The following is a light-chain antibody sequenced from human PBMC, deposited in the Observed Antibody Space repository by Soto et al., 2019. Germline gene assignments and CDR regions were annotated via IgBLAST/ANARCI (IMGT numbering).Light chain of an antibody. CDR1: QGISNY. V-gene: IGKV1-27*01. J-gene: IGKJ3*01. CDR3: QKYSSVPL. CDR2: AAS. Sequence: DIQMTQSPSSLSASVGDRVTITCRASQGISNYIAWYQQKPGKAPKLLIYAASTLQSGVPSRFSGSGSGTDFTLTINSLQHEDVETYSCQKYSSVPLFGPGTKVDIK.